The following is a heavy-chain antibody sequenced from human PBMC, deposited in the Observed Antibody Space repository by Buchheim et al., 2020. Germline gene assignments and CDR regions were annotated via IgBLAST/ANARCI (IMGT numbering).Heavy chain of an antibody. V-gene: IGHV4-34*01. CDR3: ARGQKGPRDY. CDR1: GGSFSGYY. CDR2: INHSGST. Sequence: QVQLQQWGAGLLKPSETLSLTCAVYGGSFSGYYWSWIRQPPGKGLEWIGEINHSGSTNYNPSIKSRVTISVDTSMKQLSLKLSSVTAADTAVYYCARGQKGPRDYWGQGTL. J-gene: IGHJ4*02.